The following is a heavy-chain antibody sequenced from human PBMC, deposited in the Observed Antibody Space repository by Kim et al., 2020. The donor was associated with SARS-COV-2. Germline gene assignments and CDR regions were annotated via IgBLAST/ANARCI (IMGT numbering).Heavy chain of an antibody. CDR2: IIPIFGTA. J-gene: IGHJ6*02. D-gene: IGHD3-10*01. V-gene: IGHV1-69*13. CDR3: ARVPDGSGSPASYYYYYGMDV. Sequence: SVKVSCKASGGTFSSYAISWVRQAPGQGLEWMGGIIPIFGTANYAQKFQGRVTITADESTSTAYMELSSLRSADTAVYYCARVPDGSGSPASYYYYYGMDVWGQGTTVTVSS. CDR1: GGTFSSYA.